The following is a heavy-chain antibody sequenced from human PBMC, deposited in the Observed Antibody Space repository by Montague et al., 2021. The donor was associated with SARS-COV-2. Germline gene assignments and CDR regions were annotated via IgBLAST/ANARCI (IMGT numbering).Heavy chain of an antibody. D-gene: IGHD3-3*01. Sequence: SLRLSCAASGFTFSSYEMNWVRQAPGKGLEWASYISSSGSTIYYADSVKGRFTISRDNAKNSLYLQMNSLRAEDTAVYYCARGGTYYDFWSGYQNYYYGRDVGGQGTRVTVSS. V-gene: IGHV3-48*03. CDR3: ARGGTYYDFWSGYQNYYYGRDV. CDR2: ISSSGSTI. CDR1: GFTFSSYE. J-gene: IGHJ6*02.